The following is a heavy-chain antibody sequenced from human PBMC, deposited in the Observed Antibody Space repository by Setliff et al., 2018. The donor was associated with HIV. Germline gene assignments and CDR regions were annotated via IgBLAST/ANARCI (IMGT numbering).Heavy chain of an antibody. V-gene: IGHV3-33*08. CDR3: ARDDSWRFDS. CDR1: GFTFSSYA. D-gene: IGHD6-13*01. Sequence: GSLRLSCAASGFTFSSYAMSWVRQAPGKGLEWVAFINFDGSNKYFADSVKGRFTISRDNSENRLFLQMNSLVVKDTATYYCARDDSWRFDSWGQGTLVTVSS. CDR2: INFDGSNK. J-gene: IGHJ4*02.